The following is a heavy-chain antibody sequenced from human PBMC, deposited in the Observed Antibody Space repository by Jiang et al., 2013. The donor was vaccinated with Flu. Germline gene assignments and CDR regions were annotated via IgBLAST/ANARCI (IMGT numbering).Heavy chain of an antibody. Sequence: EVQLLESGGGLVQPGGSLRLSCAASGFTFSSYEMNWVRQAPGKGLEWVSYISSSGSTIYYADSVKGRFTISRDNAKNSLYLQMNSLRAEDTAVYYCARNVRGVIITFDYWGQGTLVTVSS. CDR3: ARNVRGVIITFDY. CDR2: ISSSGSTI. J-gene: IGHJ4*02. V-gene: IGHV3-48*03. CDR1: GFTFSSYE. D-gene: IGHD3-10*01.